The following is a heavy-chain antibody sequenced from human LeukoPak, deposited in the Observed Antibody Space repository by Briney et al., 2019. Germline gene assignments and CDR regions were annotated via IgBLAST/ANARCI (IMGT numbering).Heavy chain of an antibody. CDR1: GYTFTSYA. CDR3: ARASPGIAAALGH. J-gene: IGHJ1*01. Sequence: ASAKVSCKASGYTFTSYAMHWVRQAPGQRLEWMGWINAGNGNTKYSQKFQGRVTITRDTSASTAYMELSSLRSEDTAVYYCARASPGIAAALGHWGQGTLVTVSS. D-gene: IGHD6-13*01. V-gene: IGHV1-3*01. CDR2: INAGNGNT.